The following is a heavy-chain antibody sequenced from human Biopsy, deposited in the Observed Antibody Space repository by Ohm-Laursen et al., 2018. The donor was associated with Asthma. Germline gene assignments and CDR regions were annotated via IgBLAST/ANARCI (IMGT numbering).Heavy chain of an antibody. D-gene: IGHD3-10*01. Sequence: VASVKVSCNASGYTFNAYYIHWVRQAPGQEFEWMGRINPNSGNTHYAHKFQGRVTMTRDTSISTVYMELTSLRSDDTAVYYCARAPQPQNYGSGNAQYGLDVWGQGTTVIVSS. J-gene: IGHJ6*02. CDR1: GYTFNAYY. V-gene: IGHV1-2*06. CDR2: INPNSGNT. CDR3: ARAPQPQNYGSGNAQYGLDV.